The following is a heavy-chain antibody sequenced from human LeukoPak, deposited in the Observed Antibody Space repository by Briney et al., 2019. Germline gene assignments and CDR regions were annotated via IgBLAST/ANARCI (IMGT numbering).Heavy chain of an antibody. CDR1: GFTFSTYS. Sequence: GGSLRLSCAASGFTFSTYSMNWVRQAPGKGLEWVSYISSSSSPIYSADSLRGRFTISRDNAKNSLYLQMNSLRAEDTAVYYCVRDRGSGDDYSPDAFDIWGQGTMVTVSS. CDR2: ISSSSSPI. V-gene: IGHV3-48*01. D-gene: IGHD2-21*01. CDR3: VRDRGSGDDYSPDAFDI. J-gene: IGHJ3*02.